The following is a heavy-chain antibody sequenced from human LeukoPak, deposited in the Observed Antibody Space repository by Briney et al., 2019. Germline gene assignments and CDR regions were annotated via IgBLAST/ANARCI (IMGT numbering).Heavy chain of an antibody. CDR3: AKDPHSSSWYYFDS. CDR2: LSDDGSNK. D-gene: IGHD6-13*01. CDR1: GFTFSNAW. V-gene: IGHV3-30*18. J-gene: IGHJ4*02. Sequence: GGSLRLSCAAPGFTFSNAWMSWVRQAPGKGLEWVAVLSDDGSNKFYADSVKGRFTISRDNSKNTLYLQMNSLRAEDTAFYYCAKDPHSSSWYYFDSWGQGTLVTVSS.